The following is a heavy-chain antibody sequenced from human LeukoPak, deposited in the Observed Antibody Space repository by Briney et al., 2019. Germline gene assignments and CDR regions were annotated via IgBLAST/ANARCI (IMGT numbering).Heavy chain of an antibody. CDR1: GYTFTNYG. CDR2: ISAYNGYT. V-gene: IGHV1-18*01. Sequence: EASVKVSCKASGYTFTNYGISWVRQSPGQGLEWMGWISAYNGYTNYEQYLQGRVTLTTDTSTSTAYMELRSLRSDDTAVYYCARPSSYALTVSAFDIWGQGTMVTVSS. J-gene: IGHJ3*02. D-gene: IGHD5-18*01. CDR3: ARPSSYALTVSAFDI.